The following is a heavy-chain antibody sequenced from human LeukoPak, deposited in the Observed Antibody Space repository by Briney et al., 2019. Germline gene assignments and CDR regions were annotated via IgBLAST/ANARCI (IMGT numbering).Heavy chain of an antibody. V-gene: IGHV3-53*01. CDR3: AREDYGGNSGTDV. J-gene: IGHJ6*04. Sequence: GGSLRLSCAASGFTVSSNYMSWVRQAPGKGLEWVSVIYSGGSTYYADSVKGRFTISRDNSKNTLYLQMNSLRAEDTAVYYCAREDYGGNSGTDVWGKGTMVTVSS. D-gene: IGHD4-23*01. CDR1: GFTVSSNY. CDR2: IYSGGST.